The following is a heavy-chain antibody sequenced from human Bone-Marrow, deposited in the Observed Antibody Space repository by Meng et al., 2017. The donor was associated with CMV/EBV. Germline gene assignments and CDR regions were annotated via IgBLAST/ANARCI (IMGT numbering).Heavy chain of an antibody. J-gene: IGHJ4*02. CDR1: GFTFSSYA. CDR2: IKSKTDGGTT. CDR3: ATGPLRYCSSSSCPAYFDH. D-gene: IGHD2-15*01. V-gene: IGHV3-15*01. Sequence: GGSLRLSCAASGFTFSSYAMHWVRQAPGKGLEWVGRIKSKTDGGTTDYAAPVKGRFTISRDDSKNTLYLEMNSLKTEDTAVYYCATGPLRYCSSSSCPAYFDHWGQGTRVPVSS.